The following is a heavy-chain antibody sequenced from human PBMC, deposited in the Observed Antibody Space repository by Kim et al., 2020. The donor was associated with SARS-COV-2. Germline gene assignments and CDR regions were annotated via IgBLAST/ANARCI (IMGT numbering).Heavy chain of an antibody. D-gene: IGHD6-6*01. CDR1: GFTFSSYA. V-gene: IGHV3-30-3*01. CDR3: ARDSSSSTDYYYDMDV. CDR2: ISYDGSNK. Sequence: GGSLRLSCAASGFTFSSYAMHWVRQAPGKGLEWVTVISYDGSNKYYADSVKGRFTISRDNSKNTLYLQMNSLRGDDTAVYFCARDSSSSTDYYYDMDVWGQGHTVRVSS. J-gene: IGHJ6*01.